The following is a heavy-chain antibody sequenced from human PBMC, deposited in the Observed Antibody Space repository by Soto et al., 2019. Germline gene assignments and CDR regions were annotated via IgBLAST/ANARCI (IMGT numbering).Heavy chain of an antibody. V-gene: IGHV1-69*13. Sequence: SVKVSCKASGVTFSSYAISWVRQAPGQGLEWMGGIIPIFGTANYAQKFQGRVTITADESTSTAYMELSSLRSEDTAVYYCAREGDDLNWFDPWGQGTLVTVSS. J-gene: IGHJ5*02. CDR1: GVTFSSYA. CDR2: IIPIFGTA. D-gene: IGHD3-16*01. CDR3: AREGDDLNWFDP.